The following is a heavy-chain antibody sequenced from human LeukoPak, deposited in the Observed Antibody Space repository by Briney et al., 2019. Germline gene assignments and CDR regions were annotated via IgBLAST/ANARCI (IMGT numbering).Heavy chain of an antibody. CDR1: GGSISGHY. D-gene: IGHD3-10*01. J-gene: IGHJ4*02. CDR3: ARYGSGSYYKQFDY. Sequence: SETLSLTCTVSGGSISGHYWSWIRQPPGKGLEWIGYIYYSGSTNYNPSLKSRVTISVDTSKNQFSLKLSSVTAADTAVYYCARYGSGSYYKQFDYWGQGTLVTVSS. V-gene: IGHV4-59*08. CDR2: IYYSGST.